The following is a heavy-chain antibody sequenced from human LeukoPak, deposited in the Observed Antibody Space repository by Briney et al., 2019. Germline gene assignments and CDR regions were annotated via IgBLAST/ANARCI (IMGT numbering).Heavy chain of an antibody. J-gene: IGHJ4*02. CDR1: GFTFSSYS. D-gene: IGHD4-17*01. Sequence: GVSLRLSCAASGFTFSSYSMNWVRQAPGKGLEWVSSISSSSSYIYYADSVKGRFTISRDNAKNSLYLQMNSLRAEDTAVYYCARENDYGDYGHFDYWGQGTLVTVSS. CDR2: ISSSSSYI. V-gene: IGHV3-21*01. CDR3: ARENDYGDYGHFDY.